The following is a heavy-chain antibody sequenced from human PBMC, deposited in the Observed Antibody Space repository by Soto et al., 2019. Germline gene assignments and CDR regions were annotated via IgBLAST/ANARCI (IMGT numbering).Heavy chain of an antibody. Sequence: GESLKISCKGSGYSFTSYWIGWVRQMPGKGLEWMGIIYPGDSDTRYSPSFQGQVTISADKSISTAYLQWSSLKASDTAMYYCASSRGDGSGSYYAYYYYGMDVWGQGTTVTVSS. J-gene: IGHJ6*02. CDR3: ASSRGDGSGSYYAYYYYGMDV. V-gene: IGHV5-51*01. CDR1: GYSFTSYW. D-gene: IGHD3-10*01. CDR2: IYPGDSDT.